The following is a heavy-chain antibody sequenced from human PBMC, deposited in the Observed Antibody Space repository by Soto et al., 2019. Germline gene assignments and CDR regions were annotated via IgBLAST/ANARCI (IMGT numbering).Heavy chain of an antibody. V-gene: IGHV3-21*01. CDR2: ISSSSSYI. D-gene: IGHD2-2*01. CDR3: ARVSLHRYCSSTSGYDAFDI. J-gene: IGHJ3*02. Sequence: GGSLRLSCAASGFTFSSYSMNWVRQAPGKGLEWVSSISSSSSYIYYADSVKGRFTISRDNAKNSLYLQMNSLRAEDTAVYYCARVSLHRYCSSTSGYDAFDIWGQGTMVTVSS. CDR1: GFTFSSYS.